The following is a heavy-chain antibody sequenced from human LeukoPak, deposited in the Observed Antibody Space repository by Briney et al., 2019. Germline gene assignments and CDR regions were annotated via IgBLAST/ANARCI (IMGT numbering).Heavy chain of an antibody. J-gene: IGHJ4*02. CDR1: GGSFSGYY. Sequence: PSETLSLTCAVYGGSFSGYYWSWIRQPPGKGLEWIGYIYYSGSTNYNPSLKSRVTISVDTSKNQFSLKLSSVTAADPAVYYCAREGPSQSFDYWGQGTLVTVSS. V-gene: IGHV4-59*01. CDR2: IYYSGST. CDR3: AREGPSQSFDY.